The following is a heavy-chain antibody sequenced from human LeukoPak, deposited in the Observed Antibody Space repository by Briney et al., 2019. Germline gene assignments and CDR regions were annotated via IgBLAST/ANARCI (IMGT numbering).Heavy chain of an antibody. CDR1: GGTFSSYA. Sequence: ASVKVSCKASGGTFSSYAISWVRQAPGQGLEWMGGIIPILGIANYAQKFQGRVTITADKSTSTAYMELSSLRSEDTAVYYCARDLNYYDSSGYYDYWGQGTLVTVSS. CDR3: ARDLNYYDSSGYYDY. V-gene: IGHV1-69*10. D-gene: IGHD3-22*01. CDR2: IIPILGIA. J-gene: IGHJ4*02.